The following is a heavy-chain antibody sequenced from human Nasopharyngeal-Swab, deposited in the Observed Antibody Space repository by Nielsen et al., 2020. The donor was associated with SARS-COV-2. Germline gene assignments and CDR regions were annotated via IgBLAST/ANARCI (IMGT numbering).Heavy chain of an antibody. V-gene: IGHV4-34*01. CDR2: INHSGST. J-gene: IGHJ5*02. CDR3: ASDLGQYQLHTLGSNNWFDP. D-gene: IGHD2-2*01. CDR1: GGSFSGYY. Sequence: SETLSLTCAVYGGSFSGYYWSWIRQPPGKGLEWIGEINHSGSTNYNPSLKSRVTISVDTSKNQFSLKLSSVTAADMAVYYCASDLGQYQLHTLGSNNWFDPWGQGTLVTVSS.